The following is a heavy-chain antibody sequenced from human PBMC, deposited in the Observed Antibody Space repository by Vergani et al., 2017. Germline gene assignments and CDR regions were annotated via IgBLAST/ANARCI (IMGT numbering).Heavy chain of an antibody. D-gene: IGHD5-12*01. CDR3: ARILGYSGFNF. V-gene: IGHV5-51*01. Sequence: EVQMVQSGAEVNKPGESLKISCTGSGYSFTNYWIGWVRQMPGKGLEWMGVIFPGDSDTKYSLSFQGQVSISVNKSINTAYLEWSRLRASATDMYYCARILGYSGFNFWGKGPLVIVSS. CDR1: GYSFTNYW. CDR2: IFPGDSDT. J-gene: IGHJ4*02.